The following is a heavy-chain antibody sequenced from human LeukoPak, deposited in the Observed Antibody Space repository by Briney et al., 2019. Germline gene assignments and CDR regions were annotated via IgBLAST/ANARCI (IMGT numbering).Heavy chain of an antibody. D-gene: IGHD6-13*01. CDR1: GFTFSDHY. J-gene: IGHJ4*02. CDR3: SSSSW. V-gene: IGHV3-72*01. Sequence: PGGSLRLSCAASGFTFSDHYMDWVRQAPGKGLEWVGRTRNKANSHTTEYAASVKGRFTISRDDSKNSLYLQMNNLKTEDTAVYYCSSSSWWGQGTLVTVSS. CDR2: TRNKANSHTT.